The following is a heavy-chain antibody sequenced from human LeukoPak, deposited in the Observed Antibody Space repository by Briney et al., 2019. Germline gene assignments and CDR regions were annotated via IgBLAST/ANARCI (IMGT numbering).Heavy chain of an antibody. D-gene: IGHD6-19*01. CDR1: GFTFSGYA. CDR2: ISGSGGST. Sequence: GGSLRLSCAASGFTFSGYAMSWVRQAPGKGLEWVSVISGSGGSTFYADSVKSRFTISRDNSKNTLYLQMNSLRAEDTAVYYCVKGLSGSSGWYYFDYWGQGTLVTVSS. J-gene: IGHJ4*02. V-gene: IGHV3-23*01. CDR3: VKGLSGSSGWYYFDY.